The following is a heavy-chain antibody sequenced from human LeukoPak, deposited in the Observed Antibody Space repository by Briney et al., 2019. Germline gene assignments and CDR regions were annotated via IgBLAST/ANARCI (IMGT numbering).Heavy chain of an antibody. V-gene: IGHV4-39*07. CDR3: ARAPRWEPDYFDY. J-gene: IGHJ4*02. CDR2: INHSGST. CDR1: GGSISSGGYY. D-gene: IGHD1-26*01. Sequence: SETLSLTCTVSGGSISSGGYYWSWIRQPPGKGLEWIGEINHSGSTNYNPSLKSRVTISVDTSKNQFSLRLSSVTAADTAVYYCARAPRWEPDYFDYWGQGTLVTVSS.